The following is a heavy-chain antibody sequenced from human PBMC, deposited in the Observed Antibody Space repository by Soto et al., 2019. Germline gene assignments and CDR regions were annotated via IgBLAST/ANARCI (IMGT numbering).Heavy chain of an antibody. D-gene: IGHD1-26*01. Sequence: EVQLVESGGGLVKPGGSLRLSCAASGFTFSSYSMNWVRQAPGKGLGWVSSISSSSSYIYYADSVKGRFTISRDNAKNSLYRQMNSLRAEDTAVYYCATLGATLGRDAFDIWGQGTMVTVSS. J-gene: IGHJ3*02. V-gene: IGHV3-21*01. CDR3: ATLGATLGRDAFDI. CDR1: GFTFSSYS. CDR2: ISSSSSYI.